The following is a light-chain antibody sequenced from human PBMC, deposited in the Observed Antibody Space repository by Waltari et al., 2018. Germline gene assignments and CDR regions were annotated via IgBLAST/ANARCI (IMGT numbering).Light chain of an antibody. V-gene: IGLV1-44*01. J-gene: IGLJ2*01. CDR3: ALWDDSLNGVI. Sequence: QAVLTQPPSTSGTPGQSVTIACSGTRTNLRSHSANWIQHLPGTAPKLLSHSTRERPSGVPARFSGSKSGTSASLAISGLQSEDEGDYYCALWDDSLNGVIFGGGTKLTVL. CDR2: STR. CDR1: RTNLRSHS.